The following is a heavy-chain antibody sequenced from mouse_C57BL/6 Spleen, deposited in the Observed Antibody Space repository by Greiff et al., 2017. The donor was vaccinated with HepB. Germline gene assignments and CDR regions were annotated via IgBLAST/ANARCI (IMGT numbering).Heavy chain of an antibody. Sequence: EVMLVESGGGLVKPGGSLKLSCAASGFTFSDYGMHWVRQAPEKGLEWVAYISSGSSTIYYADTVKGRFTISRDNAKNTLFLQMTSLSSEDTAMYYCASYYGSSYDWYFDVWGTGTTVTVSS. D-gene: IGHD1-1*01. V-gene: IGHV5-17*01. CDR3: ASYYGSSYDWYFDV. CDR2: ISSGSSTI. J-gene: IGHJ1*03. CDR1: GFTFSDYG.